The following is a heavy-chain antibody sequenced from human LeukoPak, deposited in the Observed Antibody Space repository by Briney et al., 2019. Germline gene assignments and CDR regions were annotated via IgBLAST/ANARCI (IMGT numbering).Heavy chain of an antibody. CDR1: GDSINSASYH. V-gene: IGHV4-61*02. Sequence: PSQTLSLTCTVSGDSINSASYHWTWIRQPAGKGLEWIGRVSTSGSTNYNPSLKSRVTISVDTSKNQFSLKLTSVTAADTAVYFCARDNMVRGAYYYYGMDVWGQGTTVTVSS. D-gene: IGHD3-10*01. CDR3: ARDNMVRGAYYYYGMDV. CDR2: VSTSGST. J-gene: IGHJ6*02.